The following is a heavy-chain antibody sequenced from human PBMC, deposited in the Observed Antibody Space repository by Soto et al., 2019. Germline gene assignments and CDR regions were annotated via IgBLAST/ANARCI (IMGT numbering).Heavy chain of an antibody. CDR2: IYYSGST. Sequence: SETLSLTCTVSGGSISSSSYYWGWIRQPPGKGLEWIGSIYYSGSTYYNPSLKSRVTISVDTSKNQFSLKLSSVTAADTAVYYCARTVPGDILTGYPTYFDYWGQGTLVTVSS. V-gene: IGHV4-39*01. CDR1: GGSISSSSYY. CDR3: ARTVPGDILTGYPTYFDY. D-gene: IGHD3-9*01. J-gene: IGHJ4*02.